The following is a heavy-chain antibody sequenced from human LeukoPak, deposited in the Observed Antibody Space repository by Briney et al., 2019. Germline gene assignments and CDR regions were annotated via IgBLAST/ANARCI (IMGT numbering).Heavy chain of an antibody. CDR1: GFTFSSYG. CDR2: ISYDGSNK. D-gene: IGHD3-3*01. J-gene: IGHJ4*02. V-gene: IGHV3-30*18. Sequence: GGSLRLSCAASGFTFSSYGMHWVRQAPGKGPEWVAVISYDGSNKYYADSVKGRFTISGDNSKNTLYLQMNSLRAEDTAVYYCAKADDFWSGYYGYWGQGTLVTVSS. CDR3: AKADDFWSGYYGY.